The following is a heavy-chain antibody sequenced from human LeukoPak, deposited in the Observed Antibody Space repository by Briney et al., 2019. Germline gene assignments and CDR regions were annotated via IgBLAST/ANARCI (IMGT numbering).Heavy chain of an antibody. CDR3: ARHTSHGSGSVYYFDY. D-gene: IGHD3-10*01. CDR2: IYYSGST. CDR1: GGSISSSSYY. V-gene: IGHV4-39*01. Sequence: SETLSLTCTVSGGSISSSSYYWGWIRQPPGKGLEWIGSIYYSGSTYYNPSLKSRVTISVDTSKNQFSLKLSSVTAADTAVYYCARHTSHGSGSVYYFDYWGQGTLVTVSS. J-gene: IGHJ4*02.